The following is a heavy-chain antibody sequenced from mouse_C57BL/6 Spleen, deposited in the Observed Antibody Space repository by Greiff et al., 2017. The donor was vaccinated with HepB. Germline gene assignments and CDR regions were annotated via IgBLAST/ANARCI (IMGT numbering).Heavy chain of an antibody. Sequence: VHVKQSGPELVKPGASVKIPCKASGYTFTDYNMDWVKQSHGKSLEWIGDINPNNGGTIYNQKFKGKATLTVDKSSSTAYMELRSLTSEDTAVYYCARLLRDYAMDYWGQGTSVTVSS. CDR3: ARLLRDYAMDY. CDR1: GYTFTDYN. D-gene: IGHD1-1*01. V-gene: IGHV1-18*01. CDR2: INPNNGGT. J-gene: IGHJ4*01.